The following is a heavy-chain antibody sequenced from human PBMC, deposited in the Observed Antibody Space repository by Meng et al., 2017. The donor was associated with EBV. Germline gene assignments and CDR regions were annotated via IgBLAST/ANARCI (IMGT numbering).Heavy chain of an antibody. CDR2: INTYSGKA. D-gene: IGHD1-1*01. CDR3: ARGVEENGSHYPFDS. CDR1: GYTFRNYA. V-gene: IGHV7-4-1*02. Sequence: QVHLVQSGSEWKRPVASVKVSCKASGYTFRNYAINWMRQVPGQGLEWMGWINTYSGKATFAQGFTGRFVFSLDTPVTTAHLQISGLKTEDSAVYYCARGVEENGSHYPFDSWGQGTLVTVSS. J-gene: IGHJ4*02.